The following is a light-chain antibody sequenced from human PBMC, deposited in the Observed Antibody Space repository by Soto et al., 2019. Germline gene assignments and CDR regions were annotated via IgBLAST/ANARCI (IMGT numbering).Light chain of an antibody. Sequence: EVVLTQSPVTLSLSPGERATLSCRASQSVGTFLAWYQQQPGQVPRLIIYDTSTRTTGTPDRSSGTGSGTAFALPISSVEPEDFAVYFCQHRTNWPRTFDQGTMLDIK. J-gene: IGKJ2*01. V-gene: IGKV3-11*01. CDR1: QSVGTF. CDR3: QHRTNWPRT. CDR2: DTS.